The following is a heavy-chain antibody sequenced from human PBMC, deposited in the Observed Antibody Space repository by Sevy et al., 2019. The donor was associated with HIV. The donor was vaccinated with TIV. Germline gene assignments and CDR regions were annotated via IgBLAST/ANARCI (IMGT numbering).Heavy chain of an antibody. V-gene: IGHV3-7*01. CDR1: GFNFSDSW. J-gene: IGHJ4*02. Sequence: GGALRLSCAASGFNFSDSWMTWVRQGPGKGLEWVANINQAGSDKYYVDSVRGRFTISRDNAKNSLYLQMNSLRVEDTALYYCAGGGFLSRYWGQGSLVTVSS. D-gene: IGHD2-15*01. CDR2: INQAGSDK. CDR3: AGGGFLSRY.